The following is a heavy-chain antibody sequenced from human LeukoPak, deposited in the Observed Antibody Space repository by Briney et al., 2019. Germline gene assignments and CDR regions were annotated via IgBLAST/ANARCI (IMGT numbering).Heavy chain of an antibody. CDR1: GFTFSSYA. Sequence: GGSLRLSCAASGFTFSSYAMSWVRQAPGKGLEWVSAISGSGGSTYYADSVKGRFTISRDNSKNTLYLQMNSLRAEDTAVYYCAKTPATVVTPWGKYYFDYWGQGTLVTVSS. CDR2: ISGSGGST. D-gene: IGHD4-23*01. CDR3: AKTPATVVTPWGKYYFDY. J-gene: IGHJ4*02. V-gene: IGHV3-23*01.